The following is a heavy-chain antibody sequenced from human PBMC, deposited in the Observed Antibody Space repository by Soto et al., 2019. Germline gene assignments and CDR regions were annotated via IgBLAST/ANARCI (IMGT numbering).Heavy chain of an antibody. J-gene: IGHJ4*02. Sequence: TLSHTCTFSGGSSSSGGYCWSWIRQHPGKGLEWIGYIYYSGSTYYNPSLKSRVTISVDTSKNQFSLKLSSVTAADTAVYYCATHYYGSSGYSDYWGQGTLLTVSS. V-gene: IGHV4-31*03. CDR1: GGSSSSGGYC. CDR2: IYYSGST. CDR3: ATHYYGSSGYSDY. D-gene: IGHD3-22*01.